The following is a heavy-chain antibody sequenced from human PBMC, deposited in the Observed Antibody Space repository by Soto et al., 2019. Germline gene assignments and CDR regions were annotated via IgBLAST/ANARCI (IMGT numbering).Heavy chain of an antibody. CDR2: INHSGST. CDR1: GGSFSGYY. Sequence: PSETLSLTCAVYGGSFSGYYWSWIRQPPGKGLEWIGEINHSGSTNYNPSLKSRVTISVDTSKNQFSLKLSSVTAADTAVYYCARGRVGYYYYYYGMDVWGQGTTVTVS. CDR3: ARGRVGYYYYYYGMDV. V-gene: IGHV4-34*01. J-gene: IGHJ6*02. D-gene: IGHD1-26*01.